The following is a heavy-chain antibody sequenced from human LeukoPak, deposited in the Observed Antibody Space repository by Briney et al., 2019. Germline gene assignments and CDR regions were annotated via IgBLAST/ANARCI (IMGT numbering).Heavy chain of an antibody. CDR2: INPNSGGT. V-gene: IGHV1-2*02. CDR1: GYTFTGYY. J-gene: IGHJ4*02. CDR3: ARGHYDFWSCYYPNFDY. D-gene: IGHD3-3*01. Sequence: ASVKVSCKASGYTFTGYYMHWVRQAPGQGLEWMGWINPNSGGTNYAQKFQGRVTMTRDTSISTAYMELSRLRSDDTAVYYCARGHYDFWSCYYPNFDYWGQGTLVTVSS.